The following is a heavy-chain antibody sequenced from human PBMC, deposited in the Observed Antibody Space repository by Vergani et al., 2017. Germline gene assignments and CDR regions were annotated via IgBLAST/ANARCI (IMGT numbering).Heavy chain of an antibody. CDR1: GFTFSSYA. D-gene: IGHD4-23*01. V-gene: IGHV3-23*01. Sequence: EVQLLESGGGLVQPGGSLRLSCAASGFTFSSYAMSWVRQAPGKGLEWVSSISGSGGSTYYADSVKGRFTISRDNSRNTLYLQMNSLRAEDTAVYYCAKDLLSTTVGYFDYWGQGTLVTVSS. CDR3: AKDLLSTTVGYFDY. CDR2: ISGSGGST. J-gene: IGHJ4*02.